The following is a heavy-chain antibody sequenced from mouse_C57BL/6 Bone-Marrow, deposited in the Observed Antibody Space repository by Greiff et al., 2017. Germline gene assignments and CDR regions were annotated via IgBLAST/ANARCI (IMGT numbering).Heavy chain of an antibody. D-gene: IGHD1-1*01. V-gene: IGHV1-72*01. J-gene: IGHJ1*03. CDR2: IDPNSGGT. CDR1: GYTFTSYW. CDR3: ARDYYGSSHWYFDV. Sequence: VQLQQPGAELVKPGASVKLSCKASGYTFTSYWMHWVKQRPGRGLEWIGRIDPNSGGTKYNEKFKSKATLTVDKPSSTAYMQLSSRTSEDSAVYYYARDYYGSSHWYFDVWGTGTTVTVSS.